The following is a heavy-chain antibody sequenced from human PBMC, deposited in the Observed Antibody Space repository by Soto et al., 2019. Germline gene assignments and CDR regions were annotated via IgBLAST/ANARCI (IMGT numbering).Heavy chain of an antibody. V-gene: IGHV4-30-2*01. Sequence: QLQLQESGSGLVKPSQTLSLTCAVSGGSISSGGYSWSWIRQPPGKVLEWIGYIYHSGSTYYNPSLKSRVTISVDRSKNQFSLKLSSVTAADTAVYYCARSYDSSGYYFDYWGQGTLVTVSS. CDR2: IYHSGST. D-gene: IGHD3-22*01. CDR3: ARSYDSSGYYFDY. J-gene: IGHJ4*02. CDR1: GGSISSGGYS.